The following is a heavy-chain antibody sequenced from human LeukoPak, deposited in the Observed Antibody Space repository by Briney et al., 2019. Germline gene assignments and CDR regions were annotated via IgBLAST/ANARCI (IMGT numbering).Heavy chain of an antibody. CDR3: ARDEIVVVPAAKGDLAKYNWFDP. CDR2: IYYSGST. CDR1: GGSISSSSYY. J-gene: IGHJ5*02. D-gene: IGHD2-2*01. Sequence: PSETLSLTCTVSGGSISSSSYYWGWIRQPPGKGLEWIGSIYYSGSTYYNPSLKSRVTISVDTSKNQFSLKLSSVTAADTAVYYCARDEIVVVPAAKGDLAKYNWFDPWGQGTLVTVSS. V-gene: IGHV4-39*07.